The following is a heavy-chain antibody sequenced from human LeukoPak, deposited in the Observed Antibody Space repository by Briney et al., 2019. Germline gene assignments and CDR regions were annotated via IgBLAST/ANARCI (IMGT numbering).Heavy chain of an antibody. V-gene: IGHV4-39*01. CDR2: IYHSGST. Sequence: PSETLSLTCTVSGGSISSSFYYWGWIRQPPGKGLEWIGSIYHSGSTYYNPSLKSRVTISVDTSRNQFSLNLSSVTAADTAVYYCARQDDFWSGSSALDLWGRGTLVTVSS. CDR1: GGSISSSFYY. J-gene: IGHJ2*01. D-gene: IGHD3-3*01. CDR3: ARQDDFWSGSSALDL.